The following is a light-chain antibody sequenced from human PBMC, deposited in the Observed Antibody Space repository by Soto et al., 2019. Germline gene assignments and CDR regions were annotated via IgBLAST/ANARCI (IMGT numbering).Light chain of an antibody. CDR1: SSNIGSNY. CDR2: RNN. Sequence: QSVLTQPPSASGTPGQRVTISCSGSSSNIGSNYIYWYRQLPGTAPKLLIYRNNHRPSGVPDRFSGSKSGTSASLAISGLRSEDEADYYCAAWDDGLSGWVFGGGTKLTVL. J-gene: IGLJ3*02. CDR3: AAWDDGLSGWV. V-gene: IGLV1-47*01.